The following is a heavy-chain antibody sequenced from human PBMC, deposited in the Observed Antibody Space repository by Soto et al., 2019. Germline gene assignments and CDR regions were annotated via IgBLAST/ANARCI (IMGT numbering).Heavy chain of an antibody. CDR1: GGSISSYY. J-gene: IGHJ5*02. CDR3: ARLRYSSGWLRTGWFDP. V-gene: IGHV4-59*08. Sequence: QVQLQESGPGLVKPSETLSLTCTVSGGSISSYYWSWIRQPPGKGLEWIGYIYYSGSTNYNPSLKSRVTISVDTSKNQFSLKLSSVTAADTAVYYCARLRYSSGWLRTGWFDPWGQGTLVTVSS. CDR2: IYYSGST. D-gene: IGHD6-19*01.